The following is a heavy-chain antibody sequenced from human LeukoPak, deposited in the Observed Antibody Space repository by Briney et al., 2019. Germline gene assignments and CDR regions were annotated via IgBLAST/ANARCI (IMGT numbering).Heavy chain of an antibody. CDR2: ISGSGGST. V-gene: IGHV3-23*01. CDR1: GFTFSSYA. CDR3: AKGDIVVVPAAMPEDY. Sequence: GGSLRLSCAASGFTFSSYAMSWVRQAPGKGLEGVSAISGSGGSTYYADSVKGRFTISRDNSKNTLYLQMNSLRAEDTAVYYCAKGDIVVVPAAMPEDYWGQGTLVTVSS. D-gene: IGHD2-2*01. J-gene: IGHJ4*02.